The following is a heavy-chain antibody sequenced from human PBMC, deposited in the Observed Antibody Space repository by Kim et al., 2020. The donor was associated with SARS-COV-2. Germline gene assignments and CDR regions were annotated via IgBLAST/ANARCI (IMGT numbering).Heavy chain of an antibody. D-gene: IGHD1-26*01. V-gene: IGHV3-49*04. J-gene: IGHJ5*02. CDR1: GFTFGDYA. CDR2: IRSKAYGGTT. CDR3: TRAEWELLEIPGGWFDP. Sequence: GGPLRLSCTASGFTFGDYAMSWVRQAPGKGLEWVGFIRSKAYGGTTEYAASVKGRFTISRDDSKSIAYLQMNSLKTEDTAVYYRTRAEWELLEIPGGWFDPWGQGTLVTVSS.